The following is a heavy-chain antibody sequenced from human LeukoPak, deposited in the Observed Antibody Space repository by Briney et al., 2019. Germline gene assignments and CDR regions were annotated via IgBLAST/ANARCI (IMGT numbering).Heavy chain of an antibody. Sequence: GGSLRLSCAASGFTFSSYAMHWVRQAPGKGLEYVSAISSYGGSTYYANSVKGRFTISGDNSKNTLYLQMGSLRAEDMGVYYCARDQGYSRDGYYYAMDVWGQGTTVTVSS. V-gene: IGHV3-64*01. CDR3: ARDQGYSRDGYYYAMDV. CDR1: GFTFSSYA. D-gene: IGHD5-18*01. CDR2: ISSYGGST. J-gene: IGHJ6*02.